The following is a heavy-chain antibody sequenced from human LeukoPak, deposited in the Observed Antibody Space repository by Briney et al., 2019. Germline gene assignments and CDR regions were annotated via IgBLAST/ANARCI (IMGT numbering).Heavy chain of an antibody. CDR3: AREGCSGGSCYSPLDYYYYGMDV. V-gene: IGHV1-69*04. J-gene: IGHJ6*02. CDR2: IIPILGIA. D-gene: IGHD2-15*01. CDR1: GGTFSSYA. Sequence: SVKVSCKASGGTFSSYAISWVRQAPGQGLEWMGRIIPILGIANYAQKFQGRVTITADKSTSTAYMELSSLRSEDTAVYYCAREGCSGGSCYSPLDYYYYGMDVWGQGTTVIVSS.